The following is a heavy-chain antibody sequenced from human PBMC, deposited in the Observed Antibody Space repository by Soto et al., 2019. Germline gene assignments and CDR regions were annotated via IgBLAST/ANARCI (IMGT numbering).Heavy chain of an antibody. CDR1: GFTFSSYA. D-gene: IGHD3-22*01. J-gene: IGHJ4*02. CDR3: ARVTPLVVSDY. Sequence: EVQLVESGGGLVQPGGSLRLSCAASGFTFSSYAMHWVRQAPGKGLEYVSAISSNGGSTYYANSVKGRFTISRDNSSNTLYLQMGSLRAEDMVVYYWARVTPLVVSDYWGQGTLVTVSS. CDR2: ISSNGGST. V-gene: IGHV3-64*01.